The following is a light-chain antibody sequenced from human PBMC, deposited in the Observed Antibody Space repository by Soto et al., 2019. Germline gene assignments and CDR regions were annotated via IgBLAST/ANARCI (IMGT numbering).Light chain of an antibody. CDR2: GAS. J-gene: IGKJ5*01. CDR1: QSVTSTY. V-gene: IGKV3D-15*01. CDR3: QQYHHWPPIT. Sequence: EIVLTQSPGTLSLSPGERATLSCRASQSVTSTYLAWYQQKPGQGPRLLIYGASSRATGIPDRFSGSGSGTEFTLTISSLQSEDIAVYYCQQYHHWPPITFGQGTRLEIK.